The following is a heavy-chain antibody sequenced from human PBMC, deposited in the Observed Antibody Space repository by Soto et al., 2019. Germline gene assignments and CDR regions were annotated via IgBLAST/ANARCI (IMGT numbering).Heavy chain of an antibody. CDR2: ISGSGGST. Sequence: PGESLRISCADSGFTFSSYAMSWVRQAPREGVEWVSAISGSGGSTYYADSVKGRFTISRDNSKNPLYLKMHSLRAEDTAVYDCAKSRPYLKRHPSCIFDYWGQGTLVTVSS. D-gene: IGHD1-1*01. CDR1: GFTFSSYA. CDR3: AKSRPYLKRHPSCIFDY. J-gene: IGHJ4*02. V-gene: IGHV3-23*01.